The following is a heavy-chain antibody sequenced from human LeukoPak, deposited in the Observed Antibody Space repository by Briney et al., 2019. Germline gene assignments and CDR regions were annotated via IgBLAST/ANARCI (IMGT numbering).Heavy chain of an antibody. CDR2: IYYSGST. J-gene: IGHJ4*02. V-gene: IGHV4-39*07. D-gene: IGHD3-22*01. CDR3: AREGPDSSGYYLFDY. CDR1: GGSISSSSYY. Sequence: PSETLSLTCTVSGGSISSSSYYWGWIRQPPGKGLEWIGSIYYSGSTYYNPSLKSRVTISVDTSKNQFSLKLGSVTAADTAVYYCAREGPDSSGYYLFDYWGQGTLVTVSS.